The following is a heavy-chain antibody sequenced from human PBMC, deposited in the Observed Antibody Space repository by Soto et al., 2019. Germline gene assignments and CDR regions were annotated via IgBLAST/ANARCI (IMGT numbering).Heavy chain of an antibody. Sequence: SETLSLTCAVYGGSFSGYYWSWVRQPPGKGLEWIGEINHSGSTNYNPSLKSRVTISVDTSKNQFSLKLSSVTAADTAVYYCARVHYYDSSGYYYPWFDPWGQGTLVTVSS. J-gene: IGHJ5*02. D-gene: IGHD3-22*01. CDR1: GGSFSGYY. CDR2: INHSGST. V-gene: IGHV4-34*01. CDR3: ARVHYYDSSGYYYPWFDP.